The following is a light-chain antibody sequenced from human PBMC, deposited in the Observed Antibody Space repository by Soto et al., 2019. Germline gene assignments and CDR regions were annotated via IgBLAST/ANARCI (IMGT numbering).Light chain of an antibody. J-gene: IGLJ1*01. CDR3: SSYGGYNNVV. CDR1: XXXVGGYNY. V-gene: IGLV2-8*01. CDR2: EVN. Sequence: QXVLTQPPSASGSXXXXXXXXXXGXXXXVGGYNYVSWFQQHPGKAPKLIIHEVNQRPSGVPDRFSGSKSGNTASLTVSGLQAEDEGTYYCSSYGGYNNVVFGTGTKLTVL.